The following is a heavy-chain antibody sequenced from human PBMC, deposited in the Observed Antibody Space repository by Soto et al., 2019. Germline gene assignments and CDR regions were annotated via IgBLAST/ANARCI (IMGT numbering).Heavy chain of an antibody. V-gene: IGHV4-39*01. CDR3: ARPHDYGDYVDAFDI. J-gene: IGHJ3*02. CDR1: GGSISSSSYY. CDR2: IYYRGST. D-gene: IGHD4-17*01. Sequence: QLQLQESGPGLMKPSETLSLTCTVSGGSISSSSYYWGWIRQPPGKGLEWIGSIYYRGSTYYNPSLKSRVTISVDTSKNQFSLKLSSVTAADTAVYYCARPHDYGDYVDAFDIWGQGTKVTVSS.